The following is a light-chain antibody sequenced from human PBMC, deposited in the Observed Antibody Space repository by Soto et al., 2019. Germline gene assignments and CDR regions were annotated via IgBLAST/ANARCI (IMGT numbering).Light chain of an antibody. CDR1: SGHSSYA. CDR3: QTGGISLYV. J-gene: IGLJ1*01. Sequence: QLVLTQSPSASASLGASVKVTCTLSSGHSSYAISWHQQQPEKGPRYLMKVNSDGSHSKGDGIPDRFSGSSSGAERYLTISSLQSEGEADYYCQTGGISLYVFGTGTKLTVL. V-gene: IGLV4-69*01. CDR2: VNSDGSH.